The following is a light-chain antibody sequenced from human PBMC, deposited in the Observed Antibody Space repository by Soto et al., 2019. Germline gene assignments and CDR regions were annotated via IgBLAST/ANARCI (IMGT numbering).Light chain of an antibody. V-gene: IGKV1-39*01. CDR2: GVS. CDR1: QTVSTY. J-gene: IGKJ2*01. CDR3: QQTYMVPYT. Sequence: DIQMTQSPSSLSASVGDRVTITCRASQTVSTYLPWYSQKSGGAPKLLIHGVSKLENRTTSRFSGSCLATEFTLSINTLQHEDFAVYSCQQTYMVPYTFGQGTKVDIK.